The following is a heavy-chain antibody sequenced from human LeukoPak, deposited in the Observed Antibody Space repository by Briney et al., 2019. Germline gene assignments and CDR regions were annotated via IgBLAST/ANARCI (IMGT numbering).Heavy chain of an antibody. Sequence: QSGGSLRLSCAASGFTFSSYAMSWVRQAPGKGLEWVSAISGSGGNTYYADSVKGRFTISRDDSKNTLYLQMNSLRAEDTAVYYCAKAPGRSGYFPHYYYYMDVWGKGTTVTVSS. CDR2: ISGSGGNT. V-gene: IGHV3-23*01. CDR1: GFTFSSYA. D-gene: IGHD3-3*01. CDR3: AKAPGRSGYFPHYYYYMDV. J-gene: IGHJ6*03.